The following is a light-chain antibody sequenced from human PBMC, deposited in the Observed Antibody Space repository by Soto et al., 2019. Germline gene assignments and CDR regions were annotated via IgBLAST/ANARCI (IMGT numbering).Light chain of an antibody. Sequence: QSALTQPPSVSAAPGQKVTISCSGSSSNIGNNYVSWYQQLPGTAPKLLIYDSNKRPSGIPDRFSGSKSGTSATLGITGLRTGDEADYYCGTWDSSLSAVVFGVGTKLTAL. CDR2: DSN. V-gene: IGLV1-51*01. CDR1: SSNIGNNY. J-gene: IGLJ2*01. CDR3: GTWDSSLSAVV.